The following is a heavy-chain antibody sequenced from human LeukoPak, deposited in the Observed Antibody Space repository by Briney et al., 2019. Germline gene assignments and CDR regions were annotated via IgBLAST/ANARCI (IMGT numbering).Heavy chain of an antibody. J-gene: IGHJ3*02. CDR1: GGSISSGDYY. V-gene: IGHV4-39*07. CDR2: INHSGST. Sequence: SPSETLSLTCTVSGGSISSGDYYWSWIRQPPGKGLEWIGEINHSGSTNYNPSLKSRVTISVDTSKNQFSLKLSSVTAADTAVYYCASDYGGNWDDAFDIWGQGTMVTVSS. CDR3: ASDYGGNWDDAFDI. D-gene: IGHD4-23*01.